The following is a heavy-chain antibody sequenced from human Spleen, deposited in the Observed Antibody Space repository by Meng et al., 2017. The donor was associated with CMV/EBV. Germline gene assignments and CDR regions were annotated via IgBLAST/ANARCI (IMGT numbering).Heavy chain of an antibody. Sequence: SETLSLTCTVSGGSISSGDYYWSWIRQPPGKGLEWIGYIYYSGSTYYNPSLKSRVTISVDKSKNQFSLRLSSVTAADTAVYYCARQGNNNYYWFDSWGQGTLVTVSS. CDR1: GGSISSGDYY. D-gene: IGHD5-24*01. J-gene: IGHJ5*01. CDR3: ARQGNNNYYWFDS. CDR2: IYYSGST. V-gene: IGHV4-30-4*08.